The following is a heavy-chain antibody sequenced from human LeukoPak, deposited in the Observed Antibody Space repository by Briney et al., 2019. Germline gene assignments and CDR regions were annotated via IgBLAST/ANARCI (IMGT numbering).Heavy chain of an antibody. D-gene: IGHD2-21*02. CDR1: GFTFSSYW. V-gene: IGHV3-74*01. CDR3: ARTTYCGGDCYSGDMDV. CDR2: INSDGSST. J-gene: IGHJ6*03. Sequence: SGGSLRLSYAASGFTFSSYWMRLVRQAPGKGLVWVSRINSDGSSTSYADSVKGRFTISRDNAKNTLYLQMNSLRAEDTAVYYCARTTYCGGDCYSGDMDVWGKGTTVTIS.